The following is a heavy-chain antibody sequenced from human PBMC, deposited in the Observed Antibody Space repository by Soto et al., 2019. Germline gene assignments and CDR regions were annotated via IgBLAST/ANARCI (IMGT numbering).Heavy chain of an antibody. J-gene: IGHJ6*03. CDR2: ISGSGGST. CDR3: ASSPVVAATSVYYYYMDV. D-gene: IGHD2-15*01. CDR1: GFTFSSYA. Sequence: GGSLRLSCAASGFTFSSYAMSWVRQAPGKGLEWVSAISGSGGSTYYADSVKGRFTISRDNSKNTLYLQMNSLRAEDTAVYYCASSPVVAATSVYYYYMDVWGKGATVTVSS. V-gene: IGHV3-23*01.